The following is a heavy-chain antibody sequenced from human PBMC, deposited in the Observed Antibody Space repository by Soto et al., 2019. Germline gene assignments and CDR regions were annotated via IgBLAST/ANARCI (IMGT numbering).Heavy chain of an antibody. J-gene: IGHJ5*02. V-gene: IGHV4-39*07. Sequence: SETLSLTCTVSGGSVSSGSYYWSWIRQPPGKGLEWIGEINHSGSTNYNPSLKSRVTISVDTSKNQFSLKLSSVTAADTAVYYCARGGALEMATIKFRRRYNWFAPWGQGTLVTVSS. D-gene: IGHD5-12*01. CDR1: GGSVSSGSYY. CDR3: ARGGALEMATIKFRRRYNWFAP. CDR2: INHSGST.